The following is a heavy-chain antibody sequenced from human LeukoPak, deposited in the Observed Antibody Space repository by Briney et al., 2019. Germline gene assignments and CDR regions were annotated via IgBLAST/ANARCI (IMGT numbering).Heavy chain of an antibody. CDR3: ARGLVGYSYGYYDY. V-gene: IGHV1-69*05. J-gene: IGHJ4*02. CDR2: IIPIFGTA. Sequence: SVKVSCKASGGTFSSYAISWVRQAPGQGLEWMGRIIPIFGTANYAQKFQGRVTITTDDSTSTAYMELSSLRSEDTAVYYCARGLVGYSYGYYDYWGQGTLVTVSS. D-gene: IGHD5-18*01. CDR1: GGTFSSYA.